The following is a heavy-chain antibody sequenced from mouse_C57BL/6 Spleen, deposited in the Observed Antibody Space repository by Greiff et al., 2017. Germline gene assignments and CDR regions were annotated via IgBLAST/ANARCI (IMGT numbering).Heavy chain of an antibody. V-gene: IGHV1-64*01. CDR2: IHPNSGST. D-gene: IGHD1-1*01. J-gene: IGHJ1*03. CDR1: GYTFTSYW. CDR3: ARMGYGSSYGYFDV. Sequence: QVQLQQPGAELVKPGASVKLSCKASGYTFTSYWMHWVKQRPGQGLEWIGMIHPNSGSTNYNEKFKSKATLTVDKSSSTAYMQLSSLTSEDSAVYYCARMGYGSSYGYFDVWGTGTTVTVSS.